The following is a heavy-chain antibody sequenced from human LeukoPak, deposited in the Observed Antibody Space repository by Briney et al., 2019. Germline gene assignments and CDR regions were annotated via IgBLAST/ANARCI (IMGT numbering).Heavy chain of an antibody. CDR1: GGSFSGYY. J-gene: IGHJ5*02. CDR3: AQVHGNWFDP. CDR2: INHSGST. Sequence: SETLSLTCAVYGGSFSGYYWSWIRQPPGKGLEWIGEINHSGSTNYNPSLKSRVTISVDTSKNQFSLKRSSVTAADTAVYYCAQVHGNWFDPWGQGTLVTVSS. V-gene: IGHV4-34*01.